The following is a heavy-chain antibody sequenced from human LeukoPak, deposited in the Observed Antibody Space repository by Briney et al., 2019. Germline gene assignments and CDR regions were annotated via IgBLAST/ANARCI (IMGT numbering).Heavy chain of an antibody. CDR3: ARGVARSSKFHFSYYFDY. CDR1: GGSISSGTYS. V-gene: IGHV4-61*01. J-gene: IGHJ4*02. Sequence: SETLSLTCAVSGGSISSGTYSWSWIRQPPGKGLEWIGYIYYSGSTNYNPSLKSRVTISVDTSKNQFSLNLSSVTAADTAVYYCARGVARSSKFHFSYYFDYWGQGTLVTVSS. CDR2: IYYSGST. D-gene: IGHD6-6*01.